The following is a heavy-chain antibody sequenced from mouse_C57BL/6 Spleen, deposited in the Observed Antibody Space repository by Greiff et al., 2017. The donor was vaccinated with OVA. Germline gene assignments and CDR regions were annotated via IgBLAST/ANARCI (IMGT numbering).Heavy chain of an antibody. J-gene: IGHJ4*01. CDR2: IWRGGST. CDR1: GFSLTSYG. V-gene: IGHV2-5*01. Sequence: VKLMESGPGLVQPSQSLSITCTVSGFSLTSYGVHWVRQSPGKGLEWLGVIWRGGSTDYNAAFMSRLSITKDNSKSQVFFKMNSLQADDTAIYYCAKNSITTVVATGAMDYWGQGTSVTVSS. CDR3: AKNSITTVVATGAMDY. D-gene: IGHD1-1*01.